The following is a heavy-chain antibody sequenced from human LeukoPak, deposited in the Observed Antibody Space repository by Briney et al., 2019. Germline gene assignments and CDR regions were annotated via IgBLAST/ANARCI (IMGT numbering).Heavy chain of an antibody. CDR3: AHGSMYQLDY. CDR2: FSGSGGST. D-gene: IGHD2-2*01. Sequence: GGSLRLSCAASEFSVGSNYMTWVRQAPGKGLECISGFSGSGGSTYYADSVKGRFTISRDNSKNTLYLQMNSLRAEDTAVYYCAHGSMYQLDYWGQGTLVTVSS. V-gene: IGHV3-23*01. CDR1: EFSVGSNY. J-gene: IGHJ4*02.